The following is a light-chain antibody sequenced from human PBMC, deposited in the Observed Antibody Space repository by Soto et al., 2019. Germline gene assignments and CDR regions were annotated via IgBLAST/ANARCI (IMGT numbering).Light chain of an antibody. CDR3: QQYGSLPGT. V-gene: IGKV3-20*01. J-gene: IGKJ1*01. Sequence: ENVLTQSPGTLSLSPGDRATLSCRASQSVSSNSLAWYQQKPGQAPRLLMYGASSRATGITDRFRGSGYGTDFTLTISRLEPENFAVYYCQQYGSLPGTFGQGTKVEIK. CDR2: GAS. CDR1: QSVSSNS.